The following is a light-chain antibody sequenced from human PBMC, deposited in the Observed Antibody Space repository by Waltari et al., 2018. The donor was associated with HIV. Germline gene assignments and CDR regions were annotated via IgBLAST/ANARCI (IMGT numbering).Light chain of an antibody. CDR2: EVN. CDR1: NSDDGGYQY. V-gene: IGLV2-8*01. J-gene: IGLJ2*01. Sequence: QSALTPPPSASASPGQSLPLSCTGTNSDDGGYQYVSWSQQHPGKAPTPIIYEVNQRPSGVPERFFGSKSGDTASLTVSALQGEDEAENYCASYAGSNDNVVFGGGTKLTVL. CDR3: ASYAGSNDNVV.